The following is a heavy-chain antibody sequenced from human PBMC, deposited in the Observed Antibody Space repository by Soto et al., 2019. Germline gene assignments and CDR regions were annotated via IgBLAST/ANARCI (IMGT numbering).Heavy chain of an antibody. CDR1: GYTLTELC. CDR3: ATRPALLRFLEWEYYFDY. Sequence: ASVKVSCKVSGYTLTELCMHWVRQAPGKGLEWMGGFDPEDGETIYAQKFQGRVTMTEDTSTDTAYMELSSLRSEDTAVYYCATRPALLRFLEWEYYFDYWGQGTLVTVS. CDR2: FDPEDGET. D-gene: IGHD3-3*01. V-gene: IGHV1-24*01. J-gene: IGHJ4*02.